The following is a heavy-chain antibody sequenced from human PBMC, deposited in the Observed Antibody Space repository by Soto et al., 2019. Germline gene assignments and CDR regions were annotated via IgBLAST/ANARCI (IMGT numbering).Heavy chain of an antibody. V-gene: IGHV3-23*01. CDR2: ITNSGGST. J-gene: IGHJ4*02. D-gene: IGHD2-15*01. CDR3: AYSSGHARFDY. CDR1: GFTFSSYA. Sequence: GSLRLSCAASGFTFSSYAMSWVRQAPGKGLEWISAITNSGGSTYYADSVKGRFTISRDNSKNTLYLQMNSLRAEDTAVYYCAYSSGHARFDYWGQGTLVTVSS.